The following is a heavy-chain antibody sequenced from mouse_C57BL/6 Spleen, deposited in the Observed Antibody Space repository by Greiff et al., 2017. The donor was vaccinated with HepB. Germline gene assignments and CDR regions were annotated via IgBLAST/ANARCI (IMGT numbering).Heavy chain of an antibody. D-gene: IGHD2-5*01. J-gene: IGHJ3*01. Sequence: VQLQQSGAELVKPGASVKLSCKASGYTFTSYWMHWVKQRPGQGLEWIGMIHPNSGSTNYNEKFKSKATLTVDKSSSTAYMQLSSLTSEDSAVYYCARSRDYSNLFAYWGQGTLVTVSA. CDR2: IHPNSGST. CDR3: ARSRDYSNLFAY. V-gene: IGHV1-64*01. CDR1: GYTFTSYW.